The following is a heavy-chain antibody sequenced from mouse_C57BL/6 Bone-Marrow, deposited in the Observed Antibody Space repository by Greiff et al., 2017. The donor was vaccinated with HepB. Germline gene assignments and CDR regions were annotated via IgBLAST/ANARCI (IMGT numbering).Heavy chain of an antibody. Sequence: VQLQQSGPELVKPGASVKISCKASGYTFTDYYMNWVKQSHGKSLEWIGDINPNNGGTSYNQKFKGKATLTVDKSSSTAYMELRSLTSEDSAVYYCANDYDCGESWGQGTTLTVSS. J-gene: IGHJ2*01. CDR1: GYTFTDYY. CDR2: INPNNGGT. V-gene: IGHV1-26*01. D-gene: IGHD2-4*01. CDR3: ANDYDCGES.